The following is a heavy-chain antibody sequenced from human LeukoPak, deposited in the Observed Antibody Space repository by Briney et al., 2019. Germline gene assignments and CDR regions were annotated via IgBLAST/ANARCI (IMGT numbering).Heavy chain of an antibody. V-gene: IGHV4-59*01. CDR1: GGSINGYY. Sequence: SETLSLTCTASGGSINGYYWSWIRQSPGKGLEWIGYIYYSGSTNYSPSLKSRVTISIDKYKNQFSLTLSSVTAADTAVYFCARGPYYDSSGFDSWGQGILVTVSS. CDR2: IYYSGST. CDR3: ARGPYYDSSGFDS. D-gene: IGHD3-22*01. J-gene: IGHJ4*02.